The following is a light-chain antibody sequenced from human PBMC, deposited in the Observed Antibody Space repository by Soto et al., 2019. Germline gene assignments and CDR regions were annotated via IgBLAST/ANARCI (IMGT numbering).Light chain of an antibody. J-gene: IGKJ5*01. CDR1: QSISSH. CDR3: QILDSFPLN. V-gene: IGKV1-9*01. CDR2: AAS. Sequence: DVRFTHSPSSLSASVGDRVTSTCRASQSISSHLNWYQQKPGKAPKLLIYAASTFQSGVPSRFSGSGYGTEFTLTISSLQPEDFASYYCQILDSFPLNFGQGTRLEIK.